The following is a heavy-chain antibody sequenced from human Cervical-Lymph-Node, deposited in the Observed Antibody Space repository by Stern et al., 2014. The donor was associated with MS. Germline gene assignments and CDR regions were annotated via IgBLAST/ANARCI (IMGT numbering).Heavy chain of an antibody. CDR2: VDPEDGET. J-gene: IGHJ4*02. CDR1: GDTLSESS. V-gene: IGHV1-24*01. D-gene: IGHD5-12*01. CDR3: ATDSGNDFDN. Sequence: QDQLVQSGADVKKPGASVKVSCKVSGDTLSESSIHWGRQAPGQGLACLGGVDPEDGETIYAEKFQGRVTMTEDTSTDTAYMELSSLRSEDTDVYYCATDSGNDFDNWGQGTLVTVSS.